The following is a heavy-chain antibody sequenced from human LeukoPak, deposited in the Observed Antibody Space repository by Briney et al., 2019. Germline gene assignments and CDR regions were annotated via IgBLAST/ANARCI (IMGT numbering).Heavy chain of an antibody. CDR2: IHNDGSTT. CDR3: ARGRWNFDY. D-gene: IGHD4-23*01. J-gene: IGHJ4*02. CDR1: GFTFSSYW. V-gene: IGHV3-74*01. Sequence: PGGSLRLSCVASGFTFSSYWMHWVRQAPGKGLVWVSRIHNDGSTTNYADSVKGRFTISRDTAKNTLYLQMNSLRAEDTAVYYCARGRWNFDYWGQGTLVTVSS.